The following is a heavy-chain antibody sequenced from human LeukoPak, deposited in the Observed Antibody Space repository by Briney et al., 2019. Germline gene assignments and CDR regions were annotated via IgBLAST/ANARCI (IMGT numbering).Heavy chain of an antibody. D-gene: IGHD1-26*01. CDR3: ASSAWIGGSYSDY. CDR2: IYYSGST. V-gene: IGHV4-59*08. J-gene: IGHJ4*02. Sequence: SETLSLTCTVSGGSISSYYWSWIRQPPGKGLEWIGYIYYSGSTNYNPSLKSRVTISVDTSKNQFSPKLSSVTAADTAVYYCASSAWIGGSYSDYWGQGTLVTVSS. CDR1: GGSISSYY.